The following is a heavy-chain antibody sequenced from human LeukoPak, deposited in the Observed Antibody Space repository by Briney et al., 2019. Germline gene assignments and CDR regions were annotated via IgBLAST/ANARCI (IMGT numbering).Heavy chain of an antibody. CDR3: AREECSTSCHTYYGMDV. CDR1: GGTFSSYA. J-gene: IGHJ6*02. V-gene: IGHV1-69*13. Sequence: SVKVSCKASGGTFSSYAISWVRQAPGQGLEWMGGIIPIFGTANYAQKFQGRITITADESTSTAYMELSSLRSEDTAVYYCAREECSTSCHTYYGMDVWGQGTTVTVSS. CDR2: IIPIFGTA. D-gene: IGHD2-2*02.